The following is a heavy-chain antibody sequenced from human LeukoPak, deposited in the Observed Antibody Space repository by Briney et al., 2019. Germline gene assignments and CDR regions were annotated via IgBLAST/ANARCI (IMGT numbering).Heavy chain of an antibody. D-gene: IGHD6-13*01. J-gene: IGHJ4*02. CDR2: INPNSGGT. Sequence: ASVKVSCKASGYTFTGHYMHWVRQAPGQGLEWMGRINPNSGGTNYAQKFQGRVTMTRDTSISTAYMELSRLRSDDTAVYYCARSSFIAAAGYFYWGQGTLVTVSS. CDR3: ARSSFIAAAGYFY. V-gene: IGHV1-2*06. CDR1: GYTFTGHY.